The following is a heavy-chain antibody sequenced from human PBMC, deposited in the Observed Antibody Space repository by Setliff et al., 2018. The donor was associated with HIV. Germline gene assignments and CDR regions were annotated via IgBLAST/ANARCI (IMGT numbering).Heavy chain of an antibody. CDR2: ISGYNGNT. CDR1: GYSFARYG. Sequence: ASVKVSCKASGYSFARYGLSWVRQAPGQGLEWMGWISGYNGNTKYAQSFQGRVAMTTETSTSTAYMEMRSLRSDDTAVYYCARVPFRSAWFSGGHDAFDIWGQGTMVTVSS. J-gene: IGHJ3*02. D-gene: IGHD6-19*01. V-gene: IGHV1-18*01. CDR3: ARVPFRSAWFSGGHDAFDI.